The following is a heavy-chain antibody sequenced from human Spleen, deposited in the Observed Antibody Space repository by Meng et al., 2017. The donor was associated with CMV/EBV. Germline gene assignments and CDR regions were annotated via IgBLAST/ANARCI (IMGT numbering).Heavy chain of an antibody. D-gene: IGHD7-27*01. CDR3: ARDNNWGPDY. J-gene: IGHJ4*02. Sequence: SVKVSCKASGGTFSSYAISWVRQAPGQGLEWMGIINPSGGSTSYAQKFQGRVTMTRDTSTSTVYMELSSLRSEDTAVYYCARDNNWGPDYWGQGTLVTVSS. CDR1: GGTFSSYA. V-gene: IGHV1-46*01. CDR2: INPSGGST.